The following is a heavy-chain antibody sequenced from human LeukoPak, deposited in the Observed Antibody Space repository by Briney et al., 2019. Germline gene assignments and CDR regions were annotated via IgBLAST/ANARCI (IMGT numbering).Heavy chain of an antibody. CDR2: INPNSGGT. Sequence: ASVKVSCKASGYTFTGYYMHWVRQAPGQGLEWMGWINPNSGGTNYAQKFQGRVTMTKDTSISTVYMELSSLRSEDTAVYYCARDRGYSYAKKSSEYYYMDVWGKGTTVTISS. J-gene: IGHJ6*03. D-gene: IGHD5-18*01. CDR3: ARDRGYSYAKKSSEYYYMDV. CDR1: GYTFTGYY. V-gene: IGHV1-2*02.